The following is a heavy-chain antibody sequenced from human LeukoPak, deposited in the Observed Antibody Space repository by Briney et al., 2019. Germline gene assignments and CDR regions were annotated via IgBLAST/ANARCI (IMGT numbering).Heavy chain of an antibody. D-gene: IGHD1-26*01. CDR3: AKGQHVGATFGYYYYYYMDV. J-gene: IGHJ6*03. CDR2: INHSGST. CDR1: GGSFSGYY. V-gene: IGHV4-34*01. Sequence: SETLSLTCAVYGGSFSGYYWSWIRQTPGRGLEWIGEINHSGSTSYNPSLKSRVTVLVDTSKKQFSLKLTSVTAADTAVYYCAKGQHVGATFGYYYYYYMDVWGKGTTVTVSS.